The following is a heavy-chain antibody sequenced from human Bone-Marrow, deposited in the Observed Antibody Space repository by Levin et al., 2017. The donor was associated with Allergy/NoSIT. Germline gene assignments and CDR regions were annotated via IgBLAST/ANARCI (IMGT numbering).Heavy chain of an antibody. V-gene: IGHV3-13*01. CDR3: ARGTLGVAGIHSPVDY. CDR2: IGTAGDT. Sequence: GESLKISCAASGFTFSSYDMHWVRQATGKGLEWVSAIGTAGDTYYPGSVKGRFTISRENAKNSLYLQMNSLRAGDTAVYYCARGTLGVAGIHSPVDYWGQGTLVTVSS. J-gene: IGHJ4*02. CDR1: GFTFSSYD. D-gene: IGHD6-19*01.